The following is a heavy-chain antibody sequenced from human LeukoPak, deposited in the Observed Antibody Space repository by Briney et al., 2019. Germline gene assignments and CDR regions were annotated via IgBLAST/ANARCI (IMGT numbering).Heavy chain of an antibody. D-gene: IGHD4/OR15-4a*01. Sequence: ASVKVSFKASGYTFTIYAMHWVRQAPGQRLEWMGWINAGNGNTKYSQKFQGRVTITRDTSATTAYMELSSLRSEDTAVYYCARGSNVKALNYWGQGTLVTVSS. V-gene: IGHV1-3*01. CDR2: INAGNGNT. CDR3: ARGSNVKALNY. J-gene: IGHJ4*02. CDR1: GYTFTIYA.